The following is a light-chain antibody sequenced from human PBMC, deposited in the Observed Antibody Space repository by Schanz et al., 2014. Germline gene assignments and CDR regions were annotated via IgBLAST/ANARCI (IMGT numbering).Light chain of an antibody. CDR1: HSVTSN. V-gene: IGKV3-15*01. Sequence: EILITQSPATLSVSPGQRATLSCRASHSVTSNLAWYQQKPGQAPRLLIYGASTRATGIPARFSGSGSGTEFTLTISSLQSEDFAVYYCQQYSNRPLAWTFGQGTKVEIK. CDR2: GAS. J-gene: IGKJ1*01. CDR3: QQYSNRPLAWT.